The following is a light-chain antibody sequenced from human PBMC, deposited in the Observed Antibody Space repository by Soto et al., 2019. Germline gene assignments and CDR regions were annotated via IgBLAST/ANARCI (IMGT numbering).Light chain of an antibody. CDR1: QSVSSN. Sequence: EIVMTQSPATLSVSPGGRATLSCRASQSVSSNLAWYQQKPGQAPRLLMYAASSRTTGIPDRFSGSGSGTDFTLTISRLEAEDFAVYYCQQSSSSPITFGQGTRLETK. V-gene: IGKV3D-15*01. J-gene: IGKJ5*01. CDR2: AAS. CDR3: QQSSSSPIT.